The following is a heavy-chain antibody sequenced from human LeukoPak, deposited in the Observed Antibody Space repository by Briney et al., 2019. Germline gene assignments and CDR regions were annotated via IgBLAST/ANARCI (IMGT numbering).Heavy chain of an antibody. V-gene: IGHV3-30*18. CDR1: GFPFSGYA. CDR2: SSHDEVGK. J-gene: IGHJ4*02. CDR3: AKDRGYGEHEPFES. D-gene: IGHD4/OR15-4a*01. Sequence: PGGSLRLSFFGSGFPFSGYAIHWVRQAPGKGLEWVAASSHDEVGKQFADSVKGRFTLSRDNSRDSVHLQMNRLRDEDTAVYYCAKDRGYGEHEPFESWGQGSLVTVSS.